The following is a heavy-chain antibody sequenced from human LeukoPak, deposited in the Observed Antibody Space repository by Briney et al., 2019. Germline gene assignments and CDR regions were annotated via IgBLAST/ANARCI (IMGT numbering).Heavy chain of an antibody. D-gene: IGHD2-15*01. J-gene: IGHJ5*02. Sequence: SVKVSCKASGGTFSSYAISWVRQAPGQGLEWMGRIIPILGIANYAQKFQGRVTITADKSTSTAYMELSSLRSEDTAVYYCARGYCGGGSCYNNWFDPWGQGTLVTVSS. CDR1: GGTFSSYA. CDR3: ARGYCGGGSCYNNWFDP. V-gene: IGHV1-69*04. CDR2: IIPILGIA.